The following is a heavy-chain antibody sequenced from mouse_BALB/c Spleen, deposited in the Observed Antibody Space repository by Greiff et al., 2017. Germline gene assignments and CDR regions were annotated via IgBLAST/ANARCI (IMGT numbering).Heavy chain of an antibody. V-gene: IGHV5-9-4*01. CDR1: GFTFSSYA. Sequence: EVKLMESGGGLVKPGGSLKLSCAASGFTFSSYAMSWVRQSPEKRLEWVAEISSGGSYTYYPDTVTGRFTISRDNAKNTLYLEMSSLRSEDTAMYYCARGDYDYDGFAYWGQGTLVTVSA. D-gene: IGHD2-4*01. CDR3: ARGDYDYDGFAY. CDR2: ISSGGSYT. J-gene: IGHJ3*01.